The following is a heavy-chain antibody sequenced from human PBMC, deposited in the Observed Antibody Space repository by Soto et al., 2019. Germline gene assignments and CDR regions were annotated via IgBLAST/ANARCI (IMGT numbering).Heavy chain of an antibody. CDR2: IDPNGDST. Sequence: ASVKVSCKASGYSFTSYYMHWVRQAPGQGLEWVGMIDPNGDSTNYAQIFQDIVTMTRDTSTSTVYMELSSLRSEDTAMYYCARGRYSRSSFLGYWGQGTLVTVSS. J-gene: IGHJ4*02. V-gene: IGHV1-46*01. CDR1: GYSFTSYY. D-gene: IGHD6-6*01. CDR3: ARGRYSRSSFLGY.